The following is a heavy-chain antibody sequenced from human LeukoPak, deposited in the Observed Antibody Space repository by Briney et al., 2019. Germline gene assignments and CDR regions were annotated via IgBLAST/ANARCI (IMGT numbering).Heavy chain of an antibody. Sequence: PSETLSLTCTVAGDSISSGYYWGWIRQSPGKGLEWIWSISHSGSTYYNPSLKSLVTISVDTSKNQFSLKLSSVTAADTAVYYCARRAMVRGVNRPYYYYYMDVWGKGTTVTISS. J-gene: IGHJ6*03. V-gene: IGHV4-38-2*02. CDR1: GDSISSGYY. CDR3: ARRAMVRGVNRPYYYYYMDV. CDR2: ISHSGST. D-gene: IGHD3-10*01.